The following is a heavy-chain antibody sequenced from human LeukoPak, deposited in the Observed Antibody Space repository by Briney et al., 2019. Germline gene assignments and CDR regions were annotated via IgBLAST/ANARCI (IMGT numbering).Heavy chain of an antibody. J-gene: IGHJ4*02. CDR1: GFTFSDYA. D-gene: IGHD3-16*01. CDR2: ISGSSSFI. V-gene: IGHV3-21*01. Sequence: GSLRLSCAASGFTFSDYAMTWVRQAPGKGLEWVSSISGSSSFIYYTYSVQGRFTVSRDNAENSLFLQMDSLKAEDTAVYYCARLPQSFVGASPFDFWGQGTLVTVSS. CDR3: ARLPQSFVGASPFDF.